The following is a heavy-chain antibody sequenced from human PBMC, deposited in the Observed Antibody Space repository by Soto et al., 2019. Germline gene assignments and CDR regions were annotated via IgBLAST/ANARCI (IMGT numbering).Heavy chain of an antibody. CDR1: GFTFSSYG. D-gene: IGHD4-17*01. CDR3: AKEGALRIASYYHYYGMDV. Sequence: GGSLRLSCAASGFTFSSYGMHWVRQAPGKGLEWVAVISYDGSNKYYADSVKGRFTISRDNSKNTLYLQMNSLRAEDTAVYYCAKEGALRIASYYHYYGMDVWGQGTTVTVSS. CDR2: ISYDGSNK. V-gene: IGHV3-30*18. J-gene: IGHJ6*02.